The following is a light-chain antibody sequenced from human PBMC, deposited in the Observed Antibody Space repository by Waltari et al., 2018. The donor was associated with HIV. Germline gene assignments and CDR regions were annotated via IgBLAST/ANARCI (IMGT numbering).Light chain of an antibody. Sequence: SYELTQPPSVSVSPGQTARITSPGDALPKQYAYWYQQKSGQAPVLVIYEDSKRPSGIPERFSGSSSGTMATLTISGAQVEDEADYYCYSTDSSGNHRVFGGGTKLTVL. V-gene: IGLV3-10*01. CDR3: YSTDSSGNHRV. J-gene: IGLJ3*02. CDR1: ALPKQY. CDR2: EDS.